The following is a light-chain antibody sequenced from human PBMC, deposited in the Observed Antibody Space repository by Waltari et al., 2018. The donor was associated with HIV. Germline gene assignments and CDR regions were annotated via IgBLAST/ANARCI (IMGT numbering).Light chain of an antibody. CDR1: QSVAIS. J-gene: IGKJ2*01. CDR3: HQYNSWPPRYT. V-gene: IGKV3-15*01. CDR2: GAS. Sequence: EIVMTQSPATLSLSPGERAILSCRASQSVAISLAWYQQKPGQAPRLLIYGASTRAAGIPGRFSGSGSGTEFTLTISSLQSEDSAIYFCHQYNSWPPRYTFGQGTKLEI.